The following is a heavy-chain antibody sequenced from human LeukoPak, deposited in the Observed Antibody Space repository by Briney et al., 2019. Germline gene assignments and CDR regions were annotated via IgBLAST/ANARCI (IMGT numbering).Heavy chain of an antibody. CDR2: ISYDGSNE. CDR3: ARCGLPFFYYYMDV. CDR1: GFTFSSYV. V-gene: IGHV3-30*04. Sequence: GGSLRLSCAASGFTFSSYVMHWVRQAPGKGLEWVAIISYDGSNEYYADSVKGRFTISRDNSKNTLYLQMNSLRAEDTAVYYCARCGLPFFYYYMDVWGKGTTVTVS. J-gene: IGHJ6*03. D-gene: IGHD2-21*01.